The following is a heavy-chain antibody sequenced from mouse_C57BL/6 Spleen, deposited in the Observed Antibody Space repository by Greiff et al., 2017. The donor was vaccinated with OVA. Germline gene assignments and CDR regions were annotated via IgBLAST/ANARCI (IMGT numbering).Heavy chain of an antibody. Sequence: QVQLQQSGAELVKPGASVKIPCKASGYAFSSYWMNWVKQRPGKGLEWIGQIYPGDGDTNYNGKFKGKATLTADKSSSTAYMQLSSLTSENSAVYFCARPANWEGFAYWGQGTLVTVSA. V-gene: IGHV1-80*01. CDR3: ARPANWEGFAY. J-gene: IGHJ3*01. D-gene: IGHD4-1*01. CDR1: GYAFSSYW. CDR2: IYPGDGDT.